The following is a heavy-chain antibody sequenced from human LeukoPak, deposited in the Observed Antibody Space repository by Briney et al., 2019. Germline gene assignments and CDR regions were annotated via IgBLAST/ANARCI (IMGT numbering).Heavy chain of an antibody. CDR3: ARRSAGAGRAYYFDY. J-gene: IGHJ4*02. CDR1: GGSISSSSYY. D-gene: IGHD6-13*01. CDR2: IYYSGST. Sequence: SETLSLTCTVSGGSISSSSYYWGWIRQPPGKGLEWIGSIYYSGSTYYNPSLKSRVTISVDTSKNQFSLKLSSVTAADTAVYYCARRSAGAGRAYYFDYWGQGTLVTVSS. V-gene: IGHV4-39*01.